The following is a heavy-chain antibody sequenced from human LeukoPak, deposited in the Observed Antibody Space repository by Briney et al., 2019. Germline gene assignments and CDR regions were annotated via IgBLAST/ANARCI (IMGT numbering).Heavy chain of an antibody. J-gene: IGHJ3*02. V-gene: IGHV1-18*01. Sequence: ASVKVSCKASGYTFTSYGISWVRQAPGQGLEWMGWISAYNGNTNYAQKLQGRVTMTTDTSTSTAYMELRSLRSDDTAVYYCARDSPYYDILTGYQKDAFDIWGQGTMVTVSS. CDR1: GYTFTSYG. CDR2: ISAYNGNT. CDR3: ARDSPYYDILTGYQKDAFDI. D-gene: IGHD3-9*01.